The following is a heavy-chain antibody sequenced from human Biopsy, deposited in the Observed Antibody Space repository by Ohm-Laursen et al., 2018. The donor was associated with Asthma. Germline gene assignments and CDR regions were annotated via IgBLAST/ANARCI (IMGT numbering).Heavy chain of an antibody. CDR1: GFSFSSYG. J-gene: IGHJ6*02. D-gene: IGHD2-15*01. Sequence: SLRLSCAASGFSFSSYGMHWVRQTPGKGLEWVAVISFDGTNKYYADSVKGRFTISRDNSKNTLDLQMNSLSAEDSAVYYCARVDGVVEPATRMGSMDVWGQGTTVIVSS. CDR3: ARVDGVVEPATRMGSMDV. V-gene: IGHV3-30*03. CDR2: ISFDGTNK.